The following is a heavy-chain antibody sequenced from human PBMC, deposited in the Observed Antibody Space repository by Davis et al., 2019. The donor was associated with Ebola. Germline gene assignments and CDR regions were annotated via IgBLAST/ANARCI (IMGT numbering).Heavy chain of an antibody. V-gene: IGHV4-59*08. CDR3: ARGRGEDIVVVVAAGFDY. Sequence: SDTLSLTCTVSGGSISSYYWSWIRQPPGKGLEWIGYIYYSGSTNYNPSLKSRVTISVDTSKNQFSLKLSSVTAADTAVYYCARGRGEDIVVVVAAGFDYWGQGTLVTVSS. D-gene: IGHD2-15*01. J-gene: IGHJ4*02. CDR2: IYYSGST. CDR1: GGSISSYY.